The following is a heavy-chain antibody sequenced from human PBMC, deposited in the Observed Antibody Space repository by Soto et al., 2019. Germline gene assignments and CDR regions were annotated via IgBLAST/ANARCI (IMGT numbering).Heavy chain of an antibody. J-gene: IGHJ4*02. CDR1: GFTFSSYG. CDR3: SKDRGSTWLYYFDF. V-gene: IGHV3-30*18. CDR2: ISYDGSNK. Sequence: GGSLRLSCAASGFTFSSYGMHWVRQAPGKGLEWVAVISYDGSNKYYADSVKGRFTISRDNSKNTLYLQMNSLRAEDTALYYCSKDRGSTWLYYFDFWGQGTLVTVSS. D-gene: IGHD6-13*01.